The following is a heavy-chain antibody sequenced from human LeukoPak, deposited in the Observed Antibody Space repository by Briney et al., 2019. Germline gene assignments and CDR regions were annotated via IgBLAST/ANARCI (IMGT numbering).Heavy chain of an antibody. J-gene: IGHJ4*02. V-gene: IGHV3-13*01. D-gene: IGHD4-23*01. CDR3: ARDLSADSDYGGNPGPTDY. CDR1: GFTFSSYD. CDR2: IGTAGDT. Sequence: GGSLRLSCAASGFTFSSYDMHWVRQATGKGLEWVSAIGTAGDTYYPGSVKGRFTISRENAKNSLYLQMNSLRAGDTAVYYCARDLSADSDYGGNPGPTDYWGQGTLVTVSS.